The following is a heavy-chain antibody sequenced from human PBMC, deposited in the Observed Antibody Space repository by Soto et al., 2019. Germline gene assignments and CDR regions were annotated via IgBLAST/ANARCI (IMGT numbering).Heavy chain of an antibody. J-gene: IGHJ6*03. CDR3: ARGSGLLWGYYYYYMDV. CDR1: GYTFSGYY. D-gene: IGHD3-10*01. V-gene: IGHV1-2*04. Sequence: GASVKVSCKASGYTFSGYYMHWVRQAPGQGLEWMGWINPNSGGTNYAQKFQGWVTMTRDTSISTAYMELSRLRSDDTAVYYCARGSGLLWGYYYYYMDVWGKGTTVTVPS. CDR2: INPNSGGT.